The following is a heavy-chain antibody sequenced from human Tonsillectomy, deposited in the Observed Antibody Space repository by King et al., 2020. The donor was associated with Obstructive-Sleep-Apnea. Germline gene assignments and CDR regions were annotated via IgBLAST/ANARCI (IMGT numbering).Heavy chain of an antibody. D-gene: IGHD2-2*01. V-gene: IGHV3-43D*03. CDR1: GFTFDDYA. CDR3: AKDIRSSTVTYFDS. CDR2: ISWDGGGI. J-gene: IGHJ4*02. Sequence: VQLVESGGVVVQPGGSLRLSCAASGFTFDDYAMHWVRQAPGKGLEWVSLISWDGGGIYYADPVKGRFTISRDNSKNSLYLQMYSLTAEDTAFYYCAKDIRSSTVTYFDSWGRGALVTVSS.